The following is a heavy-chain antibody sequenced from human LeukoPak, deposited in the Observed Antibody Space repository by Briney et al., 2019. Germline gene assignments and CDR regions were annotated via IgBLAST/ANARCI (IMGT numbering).Heavy chain of an antibody. V-gene: IGHV3-7*01. J-gene: IGHJ5*02. D-gene: IGHD7-27*01. Sequence: GGSLRLSCAASGFTFSDFWMSWVRQAPGKGLEWVASVTQDGSENYYVDSAKGRFTISRDNAKNSLYLQMSSLRAEDTAVYWCRRGHWDDHAWGQGTLVTVSS. CDR2: VTQDGSEN. CDR1: GFTFSDFW. CDR3: RRGHWDDHA.